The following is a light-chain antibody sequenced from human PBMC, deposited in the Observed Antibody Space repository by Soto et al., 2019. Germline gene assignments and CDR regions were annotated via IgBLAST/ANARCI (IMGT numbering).Light chain of an antibody. Sequence: QTVVTQPPSASGTPGQRVTISCSGSNSNIGTKYVYWYQCLPGTAPKFLFYASDQRPSGVSDRFSGSKSGTSASLAISGLRSEDEATYYCAAWDGSLSAVVFGGGTQLTVL. V-gene: IGLV1-47*01. J-gene: IGLJ7*01. CDR3: AAWDGSLSAVV. CDR2: ASD. CDR1: NSNIGTKY.